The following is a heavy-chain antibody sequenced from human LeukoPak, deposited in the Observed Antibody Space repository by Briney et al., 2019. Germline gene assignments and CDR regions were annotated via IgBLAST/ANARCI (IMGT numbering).Heavy chain of an antibody. CDR2: ITNIGGGT. CDR3: AKFFRNSGWFFDY. V-gene: IGHV3-23*01. CDR1: GFTFSTYA. Sequence: GGSLRLSCAASGFTFSTYAMTWVRQAPGTGLEWVSAITNIGGGTFYEDPVKGRFTISRDNSKNTLYLQMNGLRDEDTAVYYCAKFFRNSGWFFDYWGQGTLVTVSS. D-gene: IGHD6-19*01. J-gene: IGHJ4*02.